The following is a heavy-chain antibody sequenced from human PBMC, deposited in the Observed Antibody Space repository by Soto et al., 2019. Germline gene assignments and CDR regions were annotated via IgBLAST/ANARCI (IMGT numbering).Heavy chain of an antibody. Sequence: WGSLSLSCAGAGFAFSGSTIHWVRQSSGKWLEWVGRIRSKANSYATAYAAEVQGRFIVSRDESKITAYLQMDSLKLEDTAMYYCFRATSFSYNGMDVWGPGXTVTVSS. CDR3: FRATSFSYNGMDV. CDR2: IRSKANSYAT. V-gene: IGHV3-73*01. CDR1: GFAFSGST. J-gene: IGHJ6*02.